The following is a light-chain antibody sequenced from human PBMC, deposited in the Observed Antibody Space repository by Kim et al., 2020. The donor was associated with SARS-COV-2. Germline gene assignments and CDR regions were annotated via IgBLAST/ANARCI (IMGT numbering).Light chain of an antibody. Sequence: ATINCKSSQSVLYSSNNKNYLAWYQQKPGQPPRLLIYWASTRESGVPDRFSGSGSGTDFTLTISSLQAEDVAVYYCQQYYSTPLTFGGGTKVDIK. V-gene: IGKV4-1*01. CDR2: WAS. CDR1: QSVLYSSNNKNY. J-gene: IGKJ4*01. CDR3: QQYYSTPLT.